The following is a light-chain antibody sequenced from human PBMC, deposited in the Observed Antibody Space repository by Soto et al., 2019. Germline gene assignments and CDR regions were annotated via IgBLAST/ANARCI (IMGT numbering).Light chain of an antibody. Sequence: QSALTQPASVSGSPGQSITISCTGTSSDVGCYNLVSWYQQHPGKAPKLMIYEVSKRPSGVSNRFSGSKSGNTASLTISGLQAEDEADYYCCSYAGSSYVFGTGTKLTVL. CDR1: SSDVGCYNL. CDR2: EVS. J-gene: IGLJ1*01. CDR3: CSYAGSSYV. V-gene: IGLV2-23*02.